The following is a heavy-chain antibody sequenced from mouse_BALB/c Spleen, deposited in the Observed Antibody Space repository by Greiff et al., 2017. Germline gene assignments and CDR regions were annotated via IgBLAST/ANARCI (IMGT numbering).Heavy chain of an antibody. CDR3: ARQITTVVATRAMDY. V-gene: IGHV1-63*02. D-gene: IGHD1-1*01. Sequence: VKLQESGAELVRPGTSVKISCKASGYTFTNYWLGWVKQRPGHGLEWIGDIYPGGGYTNYNEKFKGKATLTADTSSSTAYMQLSSLTSEDSAVYFCARQITTVVATRAMDYWGQGTSVTVSS. CDR2: IYPGGGYT. CDR1: GYTFTNYW. J-gene: IGHJ4*01.